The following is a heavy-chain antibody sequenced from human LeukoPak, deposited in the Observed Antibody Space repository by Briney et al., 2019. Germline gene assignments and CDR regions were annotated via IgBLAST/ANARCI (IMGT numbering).Heavy chain of an antibody. J-gene: IGHJ6*04. V-gene: IGHV3-20*04. CDR1: GFTFDDYD. CDR2: INWHGGSI. D-gene: IGHD3-10*02. Sequence: PGGSLRLSCAASGFTFDDYDMSWVRQAPGKGLEWVSGINWHGGSIGYADSVKGRLTISRDNAKNSLYLQMNSLRAEDTAVYYCAELGITMIGGVWGKGTTVTISS. CDR3: AELGITMIGGV.